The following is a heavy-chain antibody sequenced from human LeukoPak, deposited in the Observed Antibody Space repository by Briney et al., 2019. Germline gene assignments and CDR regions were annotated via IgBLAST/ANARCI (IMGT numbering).Heavy chain of an antibody. J-gene: IGHJ5*02. CDR1: GFTFSTYA. CDR3: ARDYYYDT. V-gene: IGHV3-53*01. D-gene: IGHD3-22*01. CDR2: IYSGGST. Sequence: GGSLRLSCAASGFTFSTYAVNWVRQAPGKGLEWVSVIYSGGSTYYADSVKGRFTISRDNSKNTLYLQMNSPRAEDTAVYYCARDYYYDTWGQGTLVTVSS.